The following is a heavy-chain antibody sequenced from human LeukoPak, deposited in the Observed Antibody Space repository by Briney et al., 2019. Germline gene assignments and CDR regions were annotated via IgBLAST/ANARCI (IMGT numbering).Heavy chain of an antibody. J-gene: IGHJ3*02. D-gene: IGHD3-22*01. CDR3: AREVRGFYDSSGYRDAFDI. CDR1: GYTFTSYG. V-gene: IGHV1-18*01. Sequence: GASVKVSCKASGYTFTSYGISWVRQAPGQGLEWMGWISAYNGNTNYAQKLQGRVTMTTDTSTSTAYMGLRSLRSDDTAVYYCAREVRGFYDSSGYRDAFDIWGQGTMVTVSS. CDR2: ISAYNGNT.